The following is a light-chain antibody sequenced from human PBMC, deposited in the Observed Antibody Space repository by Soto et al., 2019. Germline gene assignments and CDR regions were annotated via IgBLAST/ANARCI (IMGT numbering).Light chain of an antibody. CDR1: QSVSNY. J-gene: IGKJ4*01. Sequence: DIVLTQSPATLSLSPGERATLSCRASQSVSNYLAWYQQKPCQAPRLLISDASNRAPGIPARFSGSGSGADFRLTISSLEPEYFAVYCCQQRKSRLTFGGGTKVDI. V-gene: IGKV3-11*01. CDR3: QQRKSRLT. CDR2: DAS.